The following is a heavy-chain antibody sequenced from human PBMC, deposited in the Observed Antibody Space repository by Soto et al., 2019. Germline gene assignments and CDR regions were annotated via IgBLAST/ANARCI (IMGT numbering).Heavy chain of an antibody. Sequence: GGSLRLSCAASGFTFDDYTMHWVRQAPGKGLEWVSLISWDGGSTYYADSVKGRFTISRDNSKNSLYLQMNSLRTEDTALYYCAKSAGLNYYDSSGYYDYWGQGTLVTVSS. V-gene: IGHV3-43*01. CDR2: ISWDGGST. D-gene: IGHD3-22*01. CDR1: GFTFDDYT. J-gene: IGHJ4*02. CDR3: AKSAGLNYYDSSGYYDY.